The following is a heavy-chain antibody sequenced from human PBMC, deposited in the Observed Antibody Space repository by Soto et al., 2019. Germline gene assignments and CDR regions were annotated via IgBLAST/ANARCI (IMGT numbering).Heavy chain of an antibody. V-gene: IGHV4-59*01. CDR1: GGSFISYY. J-gene: IGHJ6*01. CDR3: AMGGGYSNFPLAYYDDGIDV. Sequence: QVQLQESGPGLVKPSETLSLTCTVSGGSFISYYWSWIRQPPGKGLEWIGYIYYSGSTNYNPSLKSRVTIPVDPSKHQFSLKLSYVHAADTVVSYCAMGGGYSNFPLAYYDDGIDVWGQGTTVTVST. D-gene: IGHD4-4*01. CDR2: IYYSGST.